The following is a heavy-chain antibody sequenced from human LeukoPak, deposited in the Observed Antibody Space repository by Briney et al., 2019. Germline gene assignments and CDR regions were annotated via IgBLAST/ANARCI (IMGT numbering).Heavy chain of an antibody. CDR2: IYYSGST. D-gene: IGHD4-17*01. CDR3: ARDRDHDYGDPDAFDI. CDR1: GGSISSSSYY. V-gene: IGHV4-39*07. J-gene: IGHJ3*02. Sequence: SETLSLTCTVSGGSISSSSYYWGWIRQPPGKGLEWIGSIYYSGSTYYNPSLKSRVTISVDTSKNQFSLKLSSVTAADTAVYYCARDRDHDYGDPDAFDIWGQGTMVTVSS.